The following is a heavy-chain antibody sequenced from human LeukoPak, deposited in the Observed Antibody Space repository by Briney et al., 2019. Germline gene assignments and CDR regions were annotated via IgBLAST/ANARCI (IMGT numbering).Heavy chain of an antibody. Sequence: SETLSLTCTVSGGSISSYYWSWIRQPAGKGLEWIGRIYTSGSTNYNPSLKRRVTMSVDTSKNQFSLKLSSVTAADTAVYYCASVAAPKKYSSGWYGYNFDYWGQGTLVTVSS. CDR2: IYTSGST. J-gene: IGHJ4*02. D-gene: IGHD6-19*01. CDR1: GGSISSYY. V-gene: IGHV4-4*07. CDR3: ASVAAPKKYSSGWYGYNFDY.